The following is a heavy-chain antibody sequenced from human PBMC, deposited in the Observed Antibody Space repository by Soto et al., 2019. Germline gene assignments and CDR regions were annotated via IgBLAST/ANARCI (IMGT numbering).Heavy chain of an antibody. J-gene: IGHJ6*02. CDR1: GFTFSSYA. D-gene: IGHD6-13*01. V-gene: IGHV3-23*01. Sequence: EVQLLESGGGLVQPGGSLRLSCAASGFTFSSYAISWVRQAPGKGLEWVSAISGSGGSTYYADSVKGRFTISRDNSKNPLYLQMNSLRAEDTAVYYCAKVGYSSSSFGMDVWGQGTTVNVSS. CDR2: ISGSGGST. CDR3: AKVGYSSSSFGMDV.